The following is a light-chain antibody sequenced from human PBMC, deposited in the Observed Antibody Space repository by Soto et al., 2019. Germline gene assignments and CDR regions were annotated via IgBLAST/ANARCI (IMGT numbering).Light chain of an antibody. Sequence: DINMTQSPSTLSASIGDRVTIICRASQSISDWLAWYQQKPGKAPKLLIYKASTLKSGVPSRFSGSGSGTEFTLTISSLQPDDFATYYCQHYNSYSFGQGTKVDVK. CDR3: QHYNSYS. J-gene: IGKJ1*01. CDR1: QSISDW. CDR2: KAS. V-gene: IGKV1-5*03.